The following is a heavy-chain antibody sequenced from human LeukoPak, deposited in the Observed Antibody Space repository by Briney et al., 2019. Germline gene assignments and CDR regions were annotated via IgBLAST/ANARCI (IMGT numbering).Heavy chain of an antibody. CDR3: XXXXXXXXXSYLYYYYYMDV. J-gene: IGHJ6*03. V-gene: IGHV3-30*02. CDR2: IRYDGSNK. Sequence: GGSLRLSCAASGFTFSSYGMHWVRQAPGKGLEWVAFIRYDGSNKYYADSVKGRFTISRDNSKNTLYLQVNSLRAEDTAVYYXXXXXXXXXXSYLYYYYYMDVWGKGTTVTISS. CDR1: GFTFSSYG.